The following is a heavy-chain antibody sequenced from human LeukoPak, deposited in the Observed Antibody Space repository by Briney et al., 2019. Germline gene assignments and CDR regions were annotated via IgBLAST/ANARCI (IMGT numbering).Heavy chain of an antibody. CDR2: IYHSGST. D-gene: IGHD2-2*01. Sequence: PSGTLSLTCAVSGGSISSSNWWSWVRQPPGKGLEWIGEIYHSGSTNYNPSLKSRVTISVDKSKNQFSLKLSSVTAADTAVYYCARIDIVVVPAAIDYYYYYGMDVWGQGTTVTFSS. V-gene: IGHV4-4*02. J-gene: IGHJ6*02. CDR3: ARIDIVVVPAAIDYYYYYGMDV. CDR1: GGSISSSNW.